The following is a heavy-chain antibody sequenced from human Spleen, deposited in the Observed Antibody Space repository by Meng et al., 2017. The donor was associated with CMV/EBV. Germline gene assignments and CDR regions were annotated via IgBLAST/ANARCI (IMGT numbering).Heavy chain of an antibody. J-gene: IGHJ5*02. CDR3: ARGDPTHWFDP. V-gene: IGHV4-4*02. CDR1: GNYISSRRW. Sequence: LTCTISGNYISSRRWGRGLRQPQGKGLEWIGETYYRGSTNYNPSLKSRVTISVDKPKNQFSLNLSPVTAADTAVYYCARGDPTHWFDPWGQGTLVTVSS. CDR2: TYYRGST.